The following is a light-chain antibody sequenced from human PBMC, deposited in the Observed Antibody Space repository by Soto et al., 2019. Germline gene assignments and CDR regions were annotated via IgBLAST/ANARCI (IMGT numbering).Light chain of an antibody. Sequence: EIVLTQSPATLSLSPGERATLSCRASQSVSSSYLAWYQQKPGQAPRLLIYGSSNRATGITDRFSGSGSGTDFTLTISRLEPEDFAVYYCQQYGSSPWTFGQGTKVETK. CDR3: QQYGSSPWT. J-gene: IGKJ1*01. V-gene: IGKV3-20*01. CDR1: QSVSSSY. CDR2: GSS.